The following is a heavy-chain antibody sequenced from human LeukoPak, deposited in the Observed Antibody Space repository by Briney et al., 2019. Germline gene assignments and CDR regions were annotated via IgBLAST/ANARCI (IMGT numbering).Heavy chain of an antibody. Sequence: GSSVKVFCKASGGTFSSYAISWVRQAPGQGLEWMGGIIPIFGTANYAQKFQGRVTITADESTSTAYMELSSLRSEDTAVYYCARDGGYSYGLNWFDPWGQGTLVTVSS. CDR3: ARDGGYSYGLNWFDP. CDR1: GGTFSSYA. CDR2: IIPIFGTA. J-gene: IGHJ5*02. V-gene: IGHV1-69*01. D-gene: IGHD5-18*01.